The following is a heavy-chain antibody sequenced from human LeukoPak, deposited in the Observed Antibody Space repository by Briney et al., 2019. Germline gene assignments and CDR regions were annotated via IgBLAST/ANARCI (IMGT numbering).Heavy chain of an antibody. D-gene: IGHD2-15*01. J-gene: IGHJ4*02. CDR1: GYTFTSYG. CDR2: ISAYNGNT. CDR3: ARDLGYCSGGSCYSFSY. Sequence: ASVKVSCKASGYTFTSYGISWVRQAPGHGLEWMGWISAYNGNTNYAQKLQGRVTMTTDTSTSTAYMELRSLRSDDTAVYYCARDLGYCSGGSCYSFSYWGQGTLVTVSS. V-gene: IGHV1-18*04.